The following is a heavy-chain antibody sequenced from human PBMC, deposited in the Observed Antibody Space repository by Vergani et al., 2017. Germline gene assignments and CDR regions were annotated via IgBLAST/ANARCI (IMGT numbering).Heavy chain of an antibody. CDR1: GFTFSSYA. CDR3: AKDVGYIAVAGRGIDY. CDR2: ISGSGGST. V-gene: IGHV3-23*04. J-gene: IGHJ4*02. Sequence: EVQLVESGGGLIQPGGSLRLSCAASGFTFSSYAMSWVRQAPGKGLEWVSAISGSGGSTYYADSVKGRFTISRDNSKNTLYLQMNSLRAEDTAVYYCAKDVGYIAVAGRGIDYWGQGTLVTVSS. D-gene: IGHD6-19*01.